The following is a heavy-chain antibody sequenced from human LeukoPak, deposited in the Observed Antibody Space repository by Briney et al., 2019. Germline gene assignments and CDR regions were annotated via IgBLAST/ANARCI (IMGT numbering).Heavy chain of an antibody. Sequence: SETLSLTCTVSGGSISSNYGSMVRQPPGKGLEWIGYIYYSGSTNYNPSLKSRVTISVDTSKNQFSLKLSSVTAADTAVYYCAREVRIAARTGAFGIWRRGTMVTVSS. J-gene: IGHJ3*02. V-gene: IGHV4-59*01. CDR2: IYYSGST. CDR3: AREVRIAARTGAFGI. CDR1: GGSISSNY. D-gene: IGHD6-6*01.